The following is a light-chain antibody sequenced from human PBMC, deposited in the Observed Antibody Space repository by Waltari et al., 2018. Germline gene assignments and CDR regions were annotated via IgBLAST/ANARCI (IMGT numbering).Light chain of an antibody. CDR3: CSYGGSFSSGYV. J-gene: IGLJ1*01. Sequence: QSALPQPRPVSGSPGQPVTISCTRSSSHLGDYPYVSWYQQHPGKAPKFMIYDVSKRPSGVPDRFSGSKSGNTASLTISGLQTEDEADYYCCSYGGSFSSGYVFGSGTKGTVL. CDR1: SSHLGDYPY. V-gene: IGLV2-11*01. CDR2: DVS.